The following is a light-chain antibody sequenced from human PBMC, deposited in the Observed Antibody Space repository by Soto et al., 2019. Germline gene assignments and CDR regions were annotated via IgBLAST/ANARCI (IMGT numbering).Light chain of an antibody. CDR1: QGISSH. Sequence: DIQMTQSPSSLSASVGDRVAITARASQGISSHLNWYQQKPGKAPKLLIYAASSLQSGVPSRFSGSGSGTEFTLTISSLQPEDFANYYCQQSYTTRSITFGQGTRLEIK. V-gene: IGKV1-39*01. J-gene: IGKJ5*01. CDR2: AAS. CDR3: QQSYTTRSIT.